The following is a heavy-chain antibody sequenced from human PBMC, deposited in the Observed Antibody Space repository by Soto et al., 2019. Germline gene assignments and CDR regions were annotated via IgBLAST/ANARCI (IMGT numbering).Heavy chain of an antibody. Sequence: VSVGGVVQPGRSLRLSCAASGFTFSSYGMHWVRQAPGKGLEWVAVISYDGSNKYYADSVKGRFTISRDNSKNTLYLQMNSLRAEDTAVYYCAKGSEGFDIWGQGTMVTVSS. V-gene: IGHV3-30*18. J-gene: IGHJ3*02. CDR2: ISYDGSNK. CDR1: GFTFSSYG. CDR3: AKGSEGFDI.